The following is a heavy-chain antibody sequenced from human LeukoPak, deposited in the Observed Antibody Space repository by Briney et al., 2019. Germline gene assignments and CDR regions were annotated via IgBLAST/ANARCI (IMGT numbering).Heavy chain of an antibody. J-gene: IGHJ4*02. V-gene: IGHV1-2*02. CDR2: INPHSGGT. D-gene: IGHD2-2*01. CDR1: GYTFTTYA. CDR3: ARDVGEYCSSTNCYASHY. Sequence: ASVKVSCKASGYTFTTYAMNWVRQAPGQGLEWMGWINPHSGGTNYAQKFQGGVTMTRDTSITTAYMELSSLRSDDTAVYYCARDVGEYCSSTNCYASHYWGQGTLVTVSS.